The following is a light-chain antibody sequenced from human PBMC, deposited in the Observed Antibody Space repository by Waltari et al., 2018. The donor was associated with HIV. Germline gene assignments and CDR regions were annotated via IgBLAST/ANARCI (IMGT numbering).Light chain of an antibody. V-gene: IGKV3-20*01. Sequence: EIVLTQSPGTLSLSLGERATLSCRASQSISRNYLAWYQQKPGQAPRLLIYGASSRATGIPDRFSGSGSGTDFTLTISRLEPEDFAVYYCQQYGSSPRSFGQGTKVEIK. CDR3: QQYGSSPRS. CDR1: QSISRNY. CDR2: GAS. J-gene: IGKJ1*01.